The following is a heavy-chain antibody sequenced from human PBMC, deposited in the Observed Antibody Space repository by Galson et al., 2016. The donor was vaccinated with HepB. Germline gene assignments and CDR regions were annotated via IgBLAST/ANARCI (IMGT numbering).Heavy chain of an antibody. CDR3: ARRGGSVGATSFDL. Sequence: ETLSLTCTVSGGSISRSSYYWAWIRQPPGKGLEWIGSIYYSGSTYYNPSLKSRVTISVDTSKNQFSLKLTSVTAADTSVYYCARRGGSVGATSFDLWGQGTLVTVSS. V-gene: IGHV4-39*01. CDR2: IYYSGST. CDR1: GGSISRSSYY. J-gene: IGHJ5*02. D-gene: IGHD1-26*01.